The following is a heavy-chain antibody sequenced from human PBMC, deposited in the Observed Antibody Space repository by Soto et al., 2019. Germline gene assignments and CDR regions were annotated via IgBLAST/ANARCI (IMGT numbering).Heavy chain of an antibody. Sequence: GASVKVSCKASGGTFSSYAISWVRQAPGQGLEWMGGIIPIFGTANYAQKFQGRVTITADESTSTAYMELSSLRSEDTAVYYCASLGSSGYPYYFDYWGQGTLVTVSS. J-gene: IGHJ4*02. CDR2: IIPIFGTA. D-gene: IGHD3-22*01. V-gene: IGHV1-69*13. CDR1: GGTFSSYA. CDR3: ASLGSSGYPYYFDY.